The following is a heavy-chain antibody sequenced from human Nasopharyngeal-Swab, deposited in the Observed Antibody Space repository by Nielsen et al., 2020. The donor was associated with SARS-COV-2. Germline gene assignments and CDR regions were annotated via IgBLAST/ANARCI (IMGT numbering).Heavy chain of an antibody. CDR2: VIPILATA. CDR1: GGTFNNYG. J-gene: IGHJ4*02. Sequence: SVKVSCKACGGTFNNYGISWVRQAPGQGLEWVGRVIPILATANYAQKFQDRVTITADKATNTAYMELSSLRSEDTAIYYCATIYHFHSGGFSFQYWGQGTLVTVSS. CDR3: ATIYHFHSGGFSFQY. D-gene: IGHD3-22*01. V-gene: IGHV1-69*04.